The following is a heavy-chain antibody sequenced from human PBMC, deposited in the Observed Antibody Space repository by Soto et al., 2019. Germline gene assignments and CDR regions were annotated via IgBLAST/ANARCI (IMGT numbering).Heavy chain of an antibody. J-gene: IGHJ5*02. V-gene: IGHV1-3*01. D-gene: IGHD4-17*01. CDR3: ARDLMTTVTTGWFDP. CDR2: INAGNGNT. CDR1: RYTFTKYF. Sequence: ASVKVSCKASRYTFTKYFTQWVRQAPGQRLEWMGWINAGNGNTKYSQKFQGRVTITRDTSASTAYMELSSLRSEDTAVYYCARDLMTTVTTGWFDPWGQGTLVTVSS.